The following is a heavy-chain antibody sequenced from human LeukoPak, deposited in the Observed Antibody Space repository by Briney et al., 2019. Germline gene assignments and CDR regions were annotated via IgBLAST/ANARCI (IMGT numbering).Heavy chain of an antibody. CDR3: AKGRGTTVTAAANY. Sequence: GSLRLSCAASGFTFSSYGMHWVRQAPGKGLEWVAVISYDGSNKYYADSVKGRFTIPRDNSKNTLYLQMNSLRADDTAVYYCAKGRGTTVTAAANYWGQGTLVTVSS. CDR2: ISYDGSNK. CDR1: GFTFSSYG. J-gene: IGHJ4*02. D-gene: IGHD4-17*01. V-gene: IGHV3-30*18.